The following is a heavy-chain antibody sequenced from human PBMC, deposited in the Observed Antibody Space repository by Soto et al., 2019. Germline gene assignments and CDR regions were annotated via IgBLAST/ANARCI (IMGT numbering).Heavy chain of an antibody. J-gene: IGHJ4*01. Sequence: GSLRLSCAASGFTFNRYWMSWVRQAPGKGLEWVGRVKSKTDGGTTDFAAPVKGRFAISRDDSKNMVYLEMNSLKTEDTAIYYCTTDSYMTKILVRLDYWGHGTLVTVYS. D-gene: IGHD4-17*01. CDR3: TTDSYMTKILVRLDY. CDR1: GFTFNRYW. CDR2: VKSKTDGGTT. V-gene: IGHV3-15*01.